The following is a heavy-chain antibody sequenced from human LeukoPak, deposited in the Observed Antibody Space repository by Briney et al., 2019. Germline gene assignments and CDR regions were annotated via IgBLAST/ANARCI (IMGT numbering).Heavy chain of an antibody. CDR1: GFTFSSYA. Sequence: RGSLRLSCEASGFTFSSYAMHWVRQAPGKGLEWVAVISYDGSNKYYADSVKGRFTISRDNSKNTLYLQMNSLRAEDTAVYYCASVQDPIYYYYGMDVWGQGTTVTVSS. V-gene: IGHV3-30-3*01. CDR3: ASVQDPIYYYYGMDV. D-gene: IGHD2-15*01. J-gene: IGHJ6*02. CDR2: ISYDGSNK.